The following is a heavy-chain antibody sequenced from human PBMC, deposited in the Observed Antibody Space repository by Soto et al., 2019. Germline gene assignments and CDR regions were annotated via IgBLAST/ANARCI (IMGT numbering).Heavy chain of an antibody. V-gene: IGHV4-59*08. Sequence: QVQLQESGPGLVKPSETLSLTCTVSGGSISSYYWSWIRQPPGKGLEWIGYIYYSGSTSYNPSLKSRVTISVDTSKNQFSLKLSSVTAADTAVYYCARQSVGPYGSGSYFDYWGQGTLVTVSS. J-gene: IGHJ4*02. CDR2: IYYSGST. CDR1: GGSISSYY. D-gene: IGHD3-10*01. CDR3: ARQSVGPYGSGSYFDY.